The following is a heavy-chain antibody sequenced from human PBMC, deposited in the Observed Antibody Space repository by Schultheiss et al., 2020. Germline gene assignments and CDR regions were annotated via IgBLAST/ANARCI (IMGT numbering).Heavy chain of an antibody. CDR2: INPNSGGT. Sequence: ASVKVSCKASGYTFTGYYMHWVRQAPGQGLEWMGWINPNSGGTNYAQKFQGRVTMTRDTSISTAYMELSRLRSDDTAVYYCARVGRGSGSPTPTFGYYYGMDVWGQGTTVTVSS. CDR3: ARVGRGSGSPTPTFGYYYGMDV. V-gene: IGHV1-2*02. D-gene: IGHD3-10*01. CDR1: GYTFTGYY. J-gene: IGHJ6*02.